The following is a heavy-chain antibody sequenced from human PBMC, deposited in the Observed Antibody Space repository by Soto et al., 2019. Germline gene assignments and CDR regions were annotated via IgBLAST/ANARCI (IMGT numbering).Heavy chain of an antibody. Sequence: QVQLQESGPGLVKPSQTLSLTCTVSGCSISSGGYYWSWIRQHPGKGLEWIGYIYCSGSTYYNPTIKSRVTISADTAKNQFSLKLSSVTAAETAVYYCARDRVGFDYWGQGTLVTVSS. CDR1: GCSISSGGYY. J-gene: IGHJ4*02. CDR2: IYCSGST. CDR3: ARDRVGFDY. V-gene: IGHV4-31*03. D-gene: IGHD2-15*01.